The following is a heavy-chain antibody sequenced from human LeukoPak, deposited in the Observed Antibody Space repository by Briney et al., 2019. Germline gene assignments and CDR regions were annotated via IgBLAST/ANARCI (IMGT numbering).Heavy chain of an antibody. CDR2: ISSSSSTI. V-gene: IGHV3-48*01. J-gene: IGHJ6*03. CDR3: ARGVAFPYYYYYMDV. Sequence: PGGSLRLSCAASGFTFSSYSMNWVRQAPGKGLEWVSYISSSSSTIYYADSVKGRFTISRDNAKNSLYLQMNSLRAEDTAVYYCARGVAFPYYYYYMDVWGKGNTVTVSS. CDR1: GFTFSSYS.